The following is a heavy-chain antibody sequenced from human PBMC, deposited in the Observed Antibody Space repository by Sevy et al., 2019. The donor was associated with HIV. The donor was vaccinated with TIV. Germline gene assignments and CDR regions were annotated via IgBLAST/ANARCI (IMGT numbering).Heavy chain of an antibody. D-gene: IGHD3-3*01. J-gene: IGHJ6*01. CDR1: GFTFSRYW. CDR2: IKQDGSEK. Sequence: GVSLRLSCAASGFTFSRYWMTWVRQAPGKGLEWVANIKQDGSEKYYMDSVKGRFTISRDNAKKSLFLQMNSLRAEDTAVYYCARDRDDSSVFGMDVWGQGTTVTVSS. V-gene: IGHV3-7*01. CDR3: ARDRDDSSVFGMDV.